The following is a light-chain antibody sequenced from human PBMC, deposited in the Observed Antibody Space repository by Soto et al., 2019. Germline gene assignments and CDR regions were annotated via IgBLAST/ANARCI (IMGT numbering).Light chain of an antibody. Sequence: QSVLTQPPSASGTPRQAVSISCSGSDSNIGSNYVYWYQQVPGMAPKLLIFMDDQRPSGVPDRVSGFKSGTSASLGISGLRSADEAFYYCAARDARLHGNLFGTGTKLTVL. CDR2: MDD. CDR1: DSNIGSNY. CDR3: AARDARLHGNL. V-gene: IGLV1-47*01. J-gene: IGLJ1*01.